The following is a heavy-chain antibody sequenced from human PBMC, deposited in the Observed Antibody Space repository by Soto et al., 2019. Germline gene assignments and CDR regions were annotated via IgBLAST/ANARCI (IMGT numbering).Heavy chain of an antibody. CDR1: VFTFISYS. CDR2: ISSSSSYI. J-gene: IGHJ6*02. D-gene: IGHD6-6*01. CDR3: ARDRTVSRIAARPYYYYYGMDV. Sequence: GGSLRLSCAASVFTFISYSMNWVRQAPGKGLEWVSSISSSSSYIYYADSVKGRFTISRDNAKNSLYLQMNSLRAEDTAVYYCARDRTVSRIAARPYYYYYGMDVWGQGTTVTVSS. V-gene: IGHV3-21*01.